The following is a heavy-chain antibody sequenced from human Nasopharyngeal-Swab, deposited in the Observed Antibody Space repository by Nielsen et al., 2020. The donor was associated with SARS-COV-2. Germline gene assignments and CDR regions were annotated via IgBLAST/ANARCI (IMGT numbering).Heavy chain of an antibody. CDR1: GFPFDDYA. V-gene: IGHV3-9*01. D-gene: IGHD2-15*01. CDR3: AKGGYCSGGSCLNWFDP. Sequence: LSLTCAASGFPFDDYAMHWVRQAPGKGLEWVSGFSWNSGSIGYADSVKGRFTISRDNAKNSLYLQMNSLRAEDTALYYCAKGGYCSGGSCLNWFDPWGQGTLVTVSS. CDR2: FSWNSGSI. J-gene: IGHJ5*02.